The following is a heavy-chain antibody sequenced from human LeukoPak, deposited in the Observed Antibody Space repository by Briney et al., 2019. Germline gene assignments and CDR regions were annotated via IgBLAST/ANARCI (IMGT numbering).Heavy chain of an antibody. CDR3: ARLTNGDRNFDY. D-gene: IGHD4-17*01. J-gene: IGHJ4*02. Sequence: ASVKVSCKASGYTFTGYYMHWVRQAPGQGLEWMGWINPNSGVTNYAQKFQGRVTMTRDTSISTAYMELSSLSSDDTAVYYCARLTNGDRNFDYWGQGTLVTVSS. V-gene: IGHV1-2*02. CDR2: INPNSGVT. CDR1: GYTFTGYY.